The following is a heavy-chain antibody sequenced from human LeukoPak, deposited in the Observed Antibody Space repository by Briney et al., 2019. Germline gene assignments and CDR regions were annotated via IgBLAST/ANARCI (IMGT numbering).Heavy chain of an antibody. D-gene: IGHD6-19*01. CDR3: ARHSASSGWSSDY. V-gene: IGHV4-39*01. Sequence: PSETLSLTCTVSGDSINNNNYYWGWIRQPPGKGLEWIGNIYYNGRTYYSPSLKSRGTISVDTSNNQFSLKLSSVTAADTAVYYCARHSASSGWSSDYWGQGTLVTVSS. J-gene: IGHJ4*02. CDR2: IYYNGRT. CDR1: GDSINNNNYY.